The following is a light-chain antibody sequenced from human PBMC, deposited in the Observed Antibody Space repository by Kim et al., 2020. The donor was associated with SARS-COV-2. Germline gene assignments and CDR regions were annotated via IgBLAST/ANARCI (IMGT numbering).Light chain of an antibody. CDR2: GNN. CDR3: QSYDSSLGSWV. Sequence: QRVTIYCTGSSSNSGAGYDVHWYQQPPGTAPKLLIYGNNHRPSGVPDRFSGSKSGTSASLAISGLQAEDEADYYCQSYDSSLGSWVFGGGTQLTVL. CDR1: SSNSGAGYD. J-gene: IGLJ3*02. V-gene: IGLV1-40*01.